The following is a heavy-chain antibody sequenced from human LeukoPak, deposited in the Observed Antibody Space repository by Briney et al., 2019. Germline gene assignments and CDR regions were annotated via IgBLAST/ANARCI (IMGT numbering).Heavy chain of an antibody. D-gene: IGHD3-10*01. V-gene: IGHV1-46*01. CDR1: GYTFTSYY. CDR3: ARDEGYYGSGSYDYYYYYYMDV. CDR2: INPSGGST. J-gene: IGHJ6*03. Sequence: ASVKVSCKASGYTFTSYYMHWVRQAPGQGLEWVGIINPSGGSTSYAQKFQGRVTMTRDTSTSTVYMELSSLRSEDTAVYYCARDEGYYGSGSYDYYYYYYMDVWGKGTTVTISS.